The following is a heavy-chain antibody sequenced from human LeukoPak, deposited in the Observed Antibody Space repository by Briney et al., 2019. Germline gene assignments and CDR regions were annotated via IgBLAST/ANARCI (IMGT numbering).Heavy chain of an antibody. CDR2: IYYSGST. CDR3: ARRRKDGIRSDAFDI. CDR1: GGSISSSSYY. Sequence: SETLSLTCTVSGGSISSSSYYWGWIRQPPGKGLEWIGSIYYSGSTYYNPSLKSRVTISVDTSKNQFSLKLSSVTAADTAVYYCARRRKDGIRSDAFDIWGQGTMVTVSS. J-gene: IGHJ3*02. D-gene: IGHD4-17*01. V-gene: IGHV4-39*01.